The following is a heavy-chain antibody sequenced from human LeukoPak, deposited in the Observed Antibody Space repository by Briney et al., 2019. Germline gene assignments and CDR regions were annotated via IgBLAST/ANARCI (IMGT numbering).Heavy chain of an antibody. V-gene: IGHV3-23*01. D-gene: IGHD3-10*01. CDR1: GFTVSSNY. CDR2: ISGSGGST. CDR3: ARGITMVPGDWFDP. J-gene: IGHJ5*02. Sequence: GGSLRLSCAASGFTVSSNYMSWVRQAPGKGLEWVSAISGSGGSTYYADSVKGRFTTSRDNSKNTLYLQMNSLRAEDTAVYYCARGITMVPGDWFDPWGQGTLVTVSS.